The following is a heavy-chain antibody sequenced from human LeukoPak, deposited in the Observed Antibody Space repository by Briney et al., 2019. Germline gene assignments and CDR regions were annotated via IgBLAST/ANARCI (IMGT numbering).Heavy chain of an antibody. V-gene: IGHV3-48*01. D-gene: IGHD5-12*01. Sequence: GGSLRLSCAASGFTFSSYSMNWVRQAPGKGLEWVSYISSSSSTIYYADSVKGRFTISRDNAKNSLYLQMNSLRAEDTAVYYCARSPRGYSGPNYFDYWGQGTLVTVSS. J-gene: IGHJ4*02. CDR1: GFTFSSYS. CDR3: ARSPRGYSGPNYFDY. CDR2: ISSSSSTI.